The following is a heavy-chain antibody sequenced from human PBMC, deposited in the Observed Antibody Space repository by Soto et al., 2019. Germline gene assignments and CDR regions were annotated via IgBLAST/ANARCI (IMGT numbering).Heavy chain of an antibody. CDR2: INAGNGNT. CDR1: GYTFTSYA. CDR3: ARGYSYGKFTATFDY. Sequence: GASVKVSCKASGYTFTSYAMHWVRQAPGQRLEWMGWINAGNGNTKYSQKLQGRVTITRDTSASTAHMELSSLTSEDTAVFYCARGYSYGKFTATFDYWGQGTVVTVSS. D-gene: IGHD5-18*01. J-gene: IGHJ4*02. V-gene: IGHV1-3*01.